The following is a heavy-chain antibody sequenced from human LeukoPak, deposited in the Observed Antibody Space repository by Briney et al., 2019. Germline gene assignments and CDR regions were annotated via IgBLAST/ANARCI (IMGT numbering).Heavy chain of an antibody. CDR1: GYNFARSA. CDR3: VARENSALRV. CDR2: SNPKNGST. J-gene: IGHJ3*01. V-gene: IGHV1-2*02. Sequence: GPPLKLCCSASGYNFARSAIECATEAPGHGLEWRGWSNPKNGSTESAQRFQGRVVMTRDTSISTAYIELRTLTPDDTAMYYCVARENSALRVWGQGTMVT. D-gene: IGHD1-26*01.